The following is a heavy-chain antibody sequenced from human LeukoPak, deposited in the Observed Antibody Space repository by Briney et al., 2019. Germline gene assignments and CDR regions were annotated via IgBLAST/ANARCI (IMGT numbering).Heavy chain of an antibody. V-gene: IGHV4-34*01. CDR2: INHSGST. D-gene: IGHD6-19*01. CDR1: GGSFSGYY. J-gene: IGHJ3*02. Sequence: KPSETLSLTCAVYGGSFSGYYWSWIRQPPGKGLEWIGGINHSGSTNYNPSLKSRVTISVDTSKNQFSLKLSSVTAADTAVYYCARGRYSSGWYWGGAFDIWGQGTMVTVSS. CDR3: ARGRYSSGWYWGGAFDI.